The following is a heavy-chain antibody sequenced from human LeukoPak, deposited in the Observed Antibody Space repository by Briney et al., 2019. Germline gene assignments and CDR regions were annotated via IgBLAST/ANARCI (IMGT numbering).Heavy chain of an antibody. D-gene: IGHD6-19*01. CDR2: ITTKANNYAT. CDR3: TTYRSGHY. Sequence: GGSLRLSCAASGFIFSGSGMHWVRQASGKVLEWVGRITTKANNYATAYGASVKGRFTISRDDSENTAYLQMNSLKTEDTAVYYCTTYRSGHYWGQGTLVTVSS. J-gene: IGHJ4*02. V-gene: IGHV3-73*01. CDR1: GFIFSGSG.